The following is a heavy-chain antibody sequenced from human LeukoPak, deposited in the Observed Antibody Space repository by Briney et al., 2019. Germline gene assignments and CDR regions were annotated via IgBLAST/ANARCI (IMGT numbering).Heavy chain of an antibody. CDR3: ARVRGSYFLMNYFDY. Sequence: SETLSLTCTVSGGSISNYYWNWVRQPPGRGLEWIGYIYKTGSTIYSPSLESRVTISVDTSKNQFSLKLSSVTAADTAVYYCARVRGSYFLMNYFDYWGQGTLVTVSS. J-gene: IGHJ4*02. CDR2: IYKTGST. D-gene: IGHD1-26*01. CDR1: GGSISNYY. V-gene: IGHV4-59*01.